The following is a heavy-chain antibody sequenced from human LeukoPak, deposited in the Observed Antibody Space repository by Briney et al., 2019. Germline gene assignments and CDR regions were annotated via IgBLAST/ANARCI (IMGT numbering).Heavy chain of an antibody. Sequence: GGSLRLSCAASGFTFSSYSMNWVRQAPGKGLEWVSSISSSSSYIYYADSVKGRFTISRDNAKNSLYLQMNSLRAEDTALYYCARTVSSGWVHYYYYMDVWGKGTTVTVSS. CDR1: GFTFSSYS. CDR2: ISSSSSYI. CDR3: ARTVSSGWVHYYYYMDV. V-gene: IGHV3-21*04. D-gene: IGHD6-19*01. J-gene: IGHJ6*03.